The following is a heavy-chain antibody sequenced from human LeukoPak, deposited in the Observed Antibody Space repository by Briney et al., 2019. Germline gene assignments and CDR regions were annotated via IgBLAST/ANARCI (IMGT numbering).Heavy chain of an antibody. V-gene: IGHV1-2*06. CDR3: AREAGITGTFFDY. D-gene: IGHD1-20*01. J-gene: IGHJ4*02. CDR1: GYTFTDYY. CDR2: INPNSGGT. Sequence: ASVKVSCKASGYTFTDYYLHWVRQAPGQGLEWMARINPNSGGTNYAQIFQGSVTMTRDTSINTAYMELSSLRSDDTAVYYCAREAGITGTFFDYWGQGILVTVSS.